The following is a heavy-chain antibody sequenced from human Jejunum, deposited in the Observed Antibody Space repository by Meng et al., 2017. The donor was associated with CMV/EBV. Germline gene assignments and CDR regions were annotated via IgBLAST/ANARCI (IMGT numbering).Heavy chain of an antibody. Sequence: QGQLMEFGAGWDVPGSSMKGYCKSSGGSVNNYAFNWVRQAPGQGLGWMGGIIAIFKTPNYAQKFQGRLTITADESTGTSYMELTSLTSEDTAVYYCARGFLNGYQPFDYWGQGTLVTVSS. CDR3: ARGFLNGYQPFDY. V-gene: IGHV1-69*12. CDR1: GGSVNNYA. J-gene: IGHJ4*02. CDR2: IIAIFKTP. D-gene: IGHD5-24*01.